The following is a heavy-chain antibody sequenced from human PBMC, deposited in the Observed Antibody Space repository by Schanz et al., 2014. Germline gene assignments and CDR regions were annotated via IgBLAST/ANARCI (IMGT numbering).Heavy chain of an antibody. J-gene: IGHJ4*02. CDR2: INPSGGST. Sequence: QVQLVQSGAEVHKPGASLKISCKASGYTFTSDSMHWVRQAPGQGLEWMGMINPSGGSTTYAQKFQGRVTITADRSTSTAYMELSSLRSEDTAVYYCARGYGDSPTDFWGQGTLVTVSS. D-gene: IGHD4-17*01. CDR1: GYTFTSDS. CDR3: ARGYGDSPTDF. V-gene: IGHV1-46*01.